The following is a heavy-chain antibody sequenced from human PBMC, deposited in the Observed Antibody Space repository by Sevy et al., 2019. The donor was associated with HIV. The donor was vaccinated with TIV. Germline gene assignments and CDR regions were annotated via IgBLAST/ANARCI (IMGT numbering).Heavy chain of an antibody. CDR3: ARASSRAYSNYYYYGMDV. D-gene: IGHD4-4*01. J-gene: IGHJ6*02. V-gene: IGHV4-4*07. CDR2: IYTSGST. Sequence: SETLSLTCTVSGGSISSYYWSWIRQPAGKGLEWIGRIYTSGSTNYNPSLKSRVTMSGETSKNQFSLKLSSVTAADTAVYYCARASSRAYSNYYYYGMDVWGQGTTVTVSS. CDR1: GGSISSYY.